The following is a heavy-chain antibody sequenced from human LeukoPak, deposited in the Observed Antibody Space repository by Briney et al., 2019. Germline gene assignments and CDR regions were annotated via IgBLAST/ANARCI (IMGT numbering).Heavy chain of an antibody. Sequence: PSETLSLTCTVSGGSISSGSYYWSWIRQPAGKGLEWIGRIYTSGSTNYNPSLKSRVTISVDTSKNQLSLKLSSVTAADTAVYYCARDWNRYAYWGQGTLVTVSS. V-gene: IGHV4-61*02. CDR1: GGSISSGSYY. D-gene: IGHD1-1*01. J-gene: IGHJ4*02. CDR2: IYTSGST. CDR3: ARDWNRYAY.